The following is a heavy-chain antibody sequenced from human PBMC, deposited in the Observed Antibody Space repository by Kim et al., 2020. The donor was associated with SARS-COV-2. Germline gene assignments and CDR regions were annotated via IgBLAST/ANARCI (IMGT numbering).Heavy chain of an antibody. CDR2: ISGSGSTT. V-gene: IGHV3-23*01. J-gene: IGHJ5*02. CDR3: TKCTYFGFFHNRFDP. CDR1: GFTFSSYA. D-gene: IGHD3-9*01. Sequence: GGSLRLSCAASGFTFSSYAMTWVRQAPGKGLEWVSGISGSGSTTLYSASVKGRFIISRDNSRNTLFLELNNLRVEDTAVYFCTKCTYFGFFHNRFDPWGQGTLVTVSS.